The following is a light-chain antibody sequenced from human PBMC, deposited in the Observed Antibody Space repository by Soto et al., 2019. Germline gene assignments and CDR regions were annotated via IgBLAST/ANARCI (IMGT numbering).Light chain of an antibody. Sequence: MTQSPSTLSASVGDRVTITCRASQDISRWLAWYQQKPGKPPKLLIYDASGLDSGVPSRFSGSGFGTEFTLTITGLQPEDFSTFYCQQYDSFPWTFGQGTNVDFK. J-gene: IGKJ1*01. V-gene: IGKV1-5*01. CDR2: DAS. CDR1: QDISRW. CDR3: QQYDSFPWT.